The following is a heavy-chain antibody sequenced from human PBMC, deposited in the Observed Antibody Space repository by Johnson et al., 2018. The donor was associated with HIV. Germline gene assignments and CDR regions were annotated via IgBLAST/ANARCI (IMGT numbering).Heavy chain of an antibody. Sequence: VQLVESGGGVVQPGRSLRLSCAASGFTFSSYAMHWVRQAPGKGLEWVSGISWNSGSIGYADSVKGRFTISRDNSNNTLYLQMNSLRVEDTAVYYCARLFGELFLGAFDIWGQGTMVTVSS. D-gene: IGHD3-10*01. CDR1: GFTFSSYA. V-gene: IGHV3-9*01. CDR3: ARLFGELFLGAFDI. CDR2: ISWNSGSI. J-gene: IGHJ3*02.